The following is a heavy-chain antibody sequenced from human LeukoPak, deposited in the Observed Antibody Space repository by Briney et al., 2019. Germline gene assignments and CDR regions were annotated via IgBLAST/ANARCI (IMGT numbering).Heavy chain of an antibody. V-gene: IGHV4-4*08. CDR3: ARAIVVVVTAPPYWYFDL. CDR2: IYNFGST. Sequence: KPSETLSLTCTVSGGSISSYYWSWIRQSPGKGLEWVGHIYNFGSTNYNPSLKSRVTISVDTSKNQFPLKLSSVTAADTAVYYCARAIVVVVTAPPYWYFDLWGRGTLVTVSS. D-gene: IGHD2-21*02. CDR1: GGSISSYY. J-gene: IGHJ2*01.